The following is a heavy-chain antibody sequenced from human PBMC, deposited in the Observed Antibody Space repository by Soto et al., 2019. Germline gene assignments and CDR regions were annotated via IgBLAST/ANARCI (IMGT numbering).Heavy chain of an antibody. D-gene: IGHD2-8*01. V-gene: IGHV3-48*02. CDR2: ISSSSSTI. J-gene: IGHJ4*02. CDR1: GFTFSSYS. CDR3: ARVPYCTNGVCVPRDYYFDY. Sequence: EVQLVESGGGLVQPGGSLRLSCAASGFTFSSYSMNWVRQAPGKGLEWVSYISSSSSTIYYADSVKGRFTISRDNAKNSLYLQMNSLRDEDTAVYYCARVPYCTNGVCVPRDYYFDYWGQGTLVIVSS.